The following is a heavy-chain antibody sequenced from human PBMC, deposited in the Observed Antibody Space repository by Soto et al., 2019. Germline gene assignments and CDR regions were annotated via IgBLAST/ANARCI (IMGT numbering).Heavy chain of an antibody. D-gene: IGHD3-16*01. V-gene: IGHV2-5*01. J-gene: IGHJ6*02. CDR1: GFSLTTGGVG. CDR2: LYWNTEK. CDR3: APRLTGHGMAV. Sequence: QITLKESGPTLVKPTQTLTLTCTFSGFSLTTGGVGVGWFRQPPGKALEWLADLYWNTEKNHSPSLRGRLIIAKYTSRDQVFLTVTNVDPTDTATYYCAPRLTGHGMAVWGQGTTVTVSS.